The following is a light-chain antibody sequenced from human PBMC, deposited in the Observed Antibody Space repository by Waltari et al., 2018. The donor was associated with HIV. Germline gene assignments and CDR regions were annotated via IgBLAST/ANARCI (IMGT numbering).Light chain of an antibody. CDR1: DSVKNN. Sequence: IVMTQSPASLSVSPGHTVSLSYRASDSVKNNLAWYQQRPGQAPRLLIYGASTRATGVAARFSGSGSGTEFTLTISSLQSEDFAVYYCQQYNRWPPYSFGQGTKLEIK. J-gene: IGKJ2*03. CDR2: GAS. CDR3: QQYNRWPPYS. V-gene: IGKV3-15*01.